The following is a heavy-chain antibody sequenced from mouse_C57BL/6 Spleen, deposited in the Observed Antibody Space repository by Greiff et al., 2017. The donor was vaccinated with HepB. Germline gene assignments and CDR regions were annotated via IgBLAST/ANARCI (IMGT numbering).Heavy chain of an antibody. CDR2: INPNYGTT. V-gene: IGHV1-39*01. Sequence: EVQLQQSGPELVKPGASVKISCKASGYSFTDYNMNWVKQSNRKSLEWIGVINPNYGTTSYNQKFKGKATLTVDQSSSTAYMQLNSLTSEDSAVYYCARKRMVTTHYAMDYWGQGTSVTVSS. J-gene: IGHJ4*01. D-gene: IGHD2-2*01. CDR3: ARKRMVTTHYAMDY. CDR1: GYSFTDYN.